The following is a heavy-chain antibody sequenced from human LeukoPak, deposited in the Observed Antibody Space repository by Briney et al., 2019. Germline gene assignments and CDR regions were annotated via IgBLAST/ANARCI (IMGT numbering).Heavy chain of an antibody. J-gene: IGHJ4*02. CDR2: IKSKTDGGTT. Sequence: GGSLRLSCAASGFTFGNAWMSWVRQAPGKGLEWVGRIKSKTDGGTTDYAAPVKGRFTISRDDSKNTLYLQMNSLKTEDTAVYYCTTDRGIAVRPLFDYWGQGTLVTVSS. CDR3: TTDRGIAVRPLFDY. D-gene: IGHD6-19*01. CDR1: GFTFGNAW. V-gene: IGHV3-15*01.